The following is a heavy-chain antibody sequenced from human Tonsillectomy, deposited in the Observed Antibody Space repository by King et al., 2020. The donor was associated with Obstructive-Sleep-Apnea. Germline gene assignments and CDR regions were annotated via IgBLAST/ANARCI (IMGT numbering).Heavy chain of an antibody. J-gene: IGHJ5*02. Sequence: VQLQESGPGLVKPSQTLSLTCSVSGGSISSGDYYWNWIRQHPGKGLERIGYIYYSGSTHYNPSLKSRVTISVDTSKNHFSLRLSSVTAADTAFYYCARSPYSYGYVHWFDPWGQGTLVTVSS. CDR1: GGSISSGDYY. CDR2: IYYSGST. D-gene: IGHD5-18*01. CDR3: ARSPYSYGYVHWFDP. V-gene: IGHV4-31*03.